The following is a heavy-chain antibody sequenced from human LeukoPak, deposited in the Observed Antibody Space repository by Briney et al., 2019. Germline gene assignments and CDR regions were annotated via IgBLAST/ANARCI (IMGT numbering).Heavy chain of an antibody. CDR1: GGSISSGGYY. Sequence: PSETLSLTCTVSGGSISSGGYYWSWIRQHPGKGLEWIGYNYYSGSTYYNPSLKSRVTISVDTSKNQFPLKLSSVTAADTAVYYCARGTYSGYTIAQYFDYWGQGTLVTVSS. V-gene: IGHV4-31*03. D-gene: IGHD5-12*01. J-gene: IGHJ4*02. CDR2: NYYSGST. CDR3: ARGTYSGYTIAQYFDY.